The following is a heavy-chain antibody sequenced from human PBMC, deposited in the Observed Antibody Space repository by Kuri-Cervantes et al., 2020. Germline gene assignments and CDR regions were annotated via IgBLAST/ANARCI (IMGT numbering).Heavy chain of an antibody. CDR2: IYYSGST. CDR1: GGSFSGYY. CDR3: ARTITMVRAAFDP. Sequence: SETLSLTCAVYGGSFSGYYWSWIRQPPGKGLEWIGSIYYSGSTYYNPSLKSRVTISVDTSKNQFSLKLSSVTAADTAVYYCARTITMVRAAFDPWGQGTLVTVSS. V-gene: IGHV4-34*01. J-gene: IGHJ5*02. D-gene: IGHD3-10*01.